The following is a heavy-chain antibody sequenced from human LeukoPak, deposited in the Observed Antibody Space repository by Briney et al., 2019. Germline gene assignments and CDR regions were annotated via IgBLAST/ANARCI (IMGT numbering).Heavy chain of an antibody. CDR3: AKDSPKSYTLGVAYYFDY. CDR1: GITFSTYS. V-gene: IGHV3-21*04. Sequence: GGSLRLSCAASGITFSTYSMNWVRQAPGKGLEWVSSISSSSSYIYYADSMKGRFTISRDNSKNSLYLQMNSLRAEDTAMYYCAKDSPKSYTLGVAYYFDYWGQGTLLTVSS. CDR2: ISSSSSYI. D-gene: IGHD2-15*01. J-gene: IGHJ4*02.